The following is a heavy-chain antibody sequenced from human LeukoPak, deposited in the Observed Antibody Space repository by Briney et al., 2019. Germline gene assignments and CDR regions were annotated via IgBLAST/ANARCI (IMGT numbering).Heavy chain of an antibody. CDR3: ARGGVVGATEYYFDY. V-gene: IGHV1-46*01. Sequence: GASVKVSCKASGYTFTSYYMHWVRQAPGQGLEWMGIINPSGGSTSYAQKFQGRVTMTRDTSTSTVYMELSSLRSEDTAVYYCARGGVVGATEYYFDYWGQGTLVTVSS. CDR2: INPSGGST. D-gene: IGHD1-26*01. J-gene: IGHJ4*02. CDR1: GYTFTSYY.